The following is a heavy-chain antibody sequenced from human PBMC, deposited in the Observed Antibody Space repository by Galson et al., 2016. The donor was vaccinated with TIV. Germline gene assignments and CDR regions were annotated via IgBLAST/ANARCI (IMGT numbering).Heavy chain of an antibody. CDR3: AFTMTTKTSVDY. J-gene: IGHJ4*02. CDR1: GGTFSSYG. CDR2: IIPILGLT. Sequence: SVKVSCKASGGTFSSYGISWVRQAPGQGPECMGRIIPILGLTNYAQKFQGRVTITADTSTNIAYMELSSLRSEDTAVYFCAFTMTTKTSVDYWGQGTLVTGSS. V-gene: IGHV1-69*04. D-gene: IGHD3-22*01.